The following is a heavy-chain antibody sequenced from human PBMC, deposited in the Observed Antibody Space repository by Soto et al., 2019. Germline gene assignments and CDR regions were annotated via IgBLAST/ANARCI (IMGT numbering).Heavy chain of an antibody. D-gene: IGHD3-22*01. V-gene: IGHV3-30*18. CDR3: AKDSEPNYYDSSGWLGVVLN. CDR1: GFTFSSYG. Sequence: LRLSCAASGFTFSSYGMHWVRQAPGKGLEWVAVISYDGSNKYYADSVKGRFTISRDNSKNTLYLQMNSLRAEDTAVYYCAKDSEPNYYDSSGWLGVVLNWGQGTLVTVSS. CDR2: ISYDGSNK. J-gene: IGHJ4*02.